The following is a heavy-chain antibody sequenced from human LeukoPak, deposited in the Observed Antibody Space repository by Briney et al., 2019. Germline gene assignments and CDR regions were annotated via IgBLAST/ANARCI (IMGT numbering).Heavy chain of an antibody. D-gene: IGHD3-22*01. CDR1: GFTFSSYL. CDR3: AREGYYDSSGCYTLWDAFDI. J-gene: IGHJ3*02. CDR2: IKQDGSTK. V-gene: IGHV3-7*01. Sequence: GGSLRLSCAASGFTFSSYLMSWVRQAPGKGLEGVANIKQDGSTKYYVDSVKGRFTISRANAKNSRYLQMNSLRAEGMAVYYCAREGYYDSSGCYTLWDAFDIWGQGTMVTVSS.